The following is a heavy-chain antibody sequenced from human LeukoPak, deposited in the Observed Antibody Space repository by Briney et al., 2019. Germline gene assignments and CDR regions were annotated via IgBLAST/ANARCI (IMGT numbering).Heavy chain of an antibody. D-gene: IGHD6-6*01. J-gene: IGHJ4*02. V-gene: IGHV3-23*01. CDR1: GFTFNTYG. CDR2: ISDSGGTR. Sequence: PGGSLRLSCAASGFTFNTYGMSWVRQAPGKGLEWVSVISDSGGTRYYADSVKGRFTISRDNSKNTLYLQMNSLRADDTAVYYCAKGALSSLKFDYWGQGSLVTVSS. CDR3: AKGALSSLKFDY.